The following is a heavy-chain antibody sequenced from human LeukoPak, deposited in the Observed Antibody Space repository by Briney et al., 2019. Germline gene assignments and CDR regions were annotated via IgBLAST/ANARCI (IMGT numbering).Heavy chain of an antibody. V-gene: IGHV3-33*01. Sequence: GRSLRLSCAASGFSFDTYAMHWVRQAPGQGLEWVALIWHDGSHKFYSNSVRGQFTISRDNSKNTVYLQMNNLRPDDTAVYYCAREIFGSGGYPDFWGQGTLVTVSS. J-gene: IGHJ4*02. CDR3: AREIFGSGGYPDF. D-gene: IGHD3-10*01. CDR2: IWHDGSHK. CDR1: GFSFDTYA.